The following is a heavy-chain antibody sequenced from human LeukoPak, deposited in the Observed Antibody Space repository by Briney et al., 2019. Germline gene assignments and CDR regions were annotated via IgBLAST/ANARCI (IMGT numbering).Heavy chain of an antibody. CDR3: ARDGICGDYGH. D-gene: IGHD4-17*01. Sequence: GRSLRLSCAASGFTFSSYWMHWVRQAPGKGLVWVSRINSDGSSTSYADSVKGRFTISRDNAKNTLYLQMNSLRAEDTAVYYCARDGICGDYGHWGQGTLVTVSS. CDR2: INSDGSST. CDR1: GFTFSSYW. J-gene: IGHJ4*02. V-gene: IGHV3-74*01.